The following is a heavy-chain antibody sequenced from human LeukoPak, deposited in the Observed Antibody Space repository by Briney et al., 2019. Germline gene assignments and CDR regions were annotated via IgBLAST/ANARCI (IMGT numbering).Heavy chain of an antibody. CDR2: ISPSGGST. D-gene: IGHD5-24*01. V-gene: IGHV1-46*01. Sequence: ASVKVSCKVSGYNLTKLSMHWVRQAPGQGPEWMGVISPSGGSTTYAQKFQGRVTLTRDMSTSTDYLELSSLRSEDTAVYYCARDNSVRDEAWWFNPWGQGTLVTVSS. CDR1: GYNLTKLS. CDR3: ARDNSVRDEAWWFNP. J-gene: IGHJ5*02.